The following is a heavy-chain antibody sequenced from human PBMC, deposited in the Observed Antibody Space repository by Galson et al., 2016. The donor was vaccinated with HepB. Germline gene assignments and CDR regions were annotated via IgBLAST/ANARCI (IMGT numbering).Heavy chain of an antibody. CDR2: IYWNDDK. CDR1: GFSLSTSGVG. D-gene: IGHD4-17*01. V-gene: IGHV2-5*01. Sequence: PALVKPTQTLTLTCTFSGFSLSTSGVGVGWIRQSPGKALEWLALIYWNDDKRYSPSLNSRLTITKDTSKNQVVLTMTNMDPVDTATYHCAHSRPTYVDWAYWGKGTLVTVSS. CDR3: AHSRPTYVDWAY. J-gene: IGHJ4*02.